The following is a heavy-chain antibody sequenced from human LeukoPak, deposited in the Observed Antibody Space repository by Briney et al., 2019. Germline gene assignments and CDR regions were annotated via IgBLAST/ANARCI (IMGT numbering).Heavy chain of an antibody. CDR3: SNEVVRGENWFDP. CDR2: IIPIFGTA. V-gene: IGHV1-69*13. D-gene: IGHD3-10*01. J-gene: IGHJ5*02. CDR1: GGTFSSYA. Sequence: GASVKVSCKASGGTFSSYAISWVRLAPGQGLEWMGGIIPIFGTANYAQKFQGRVTITADESTSTAYMELSSLRSEDTAVYYCSNEVVRGENWFDPWGQGTLVTVSS.